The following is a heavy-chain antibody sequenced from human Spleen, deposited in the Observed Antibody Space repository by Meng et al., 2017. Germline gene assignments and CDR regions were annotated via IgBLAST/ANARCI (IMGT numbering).Heavy chain of an antibody. D-gene: IGHD2-2*01. CDR2: IETKTGIP. CDR3: TYDGYLDCSNSSCFDY. J-gene: IGHJ4*01. CDR1: GYMFNRCA. Sequence: ASAKIFCKASGYMFNRCAINWLLQAPRQGLEWMGWIETKTGIPTYSQGFTGRLVFSFDTSVSTAYLQIIGLETDDPAVYYCTYDGYLDCSNSSCFDYWGQGTMVTVSS. V-gene: IGHV7-4-1*02.